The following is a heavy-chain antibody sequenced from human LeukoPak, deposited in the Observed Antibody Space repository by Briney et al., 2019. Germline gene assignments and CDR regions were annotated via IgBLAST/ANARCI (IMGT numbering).Heavy chain of an antibody. D-gene: IGHD3-22*01. Sequence: PGESLKISCKGSGYSFSTYWIVWVRQMPGKGLEWMGIIYPGDSDTRYSPSFQGQVTISADKSISTAYLQWSSLKASDTAMYYCARAALSSDPIDYWGQGTLVTVSS. CDR3: ARAALSSDPIDY. CDR2: IYPGDSDT. J-gene: IGHJ4*02. V-gene: IGHV5-51*01. CDR1: GYSFSTYW.